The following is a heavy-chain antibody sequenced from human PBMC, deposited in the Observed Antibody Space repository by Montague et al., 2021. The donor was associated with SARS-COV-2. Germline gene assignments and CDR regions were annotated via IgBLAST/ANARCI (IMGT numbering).Heavy chain of an antibody. CDR2: FDHSGDT. D-gene: IGHD3-16*01. V-gene: IGHV4-59*11. Sequence: SETLSLTCTVSAGSISGHYWSWIRQPPGKGLEWIGNFDHSGDTKHNPSLKSRATISVDTSKNQFALRLHSVTAADTAVYYCAREFRIELWQTNWYFGLWGRGTLVTVSS. CDR3: AREFRIELWQTNWYFGL. CDR1: AGSISGHY. J-gene: IGHJ2*01.